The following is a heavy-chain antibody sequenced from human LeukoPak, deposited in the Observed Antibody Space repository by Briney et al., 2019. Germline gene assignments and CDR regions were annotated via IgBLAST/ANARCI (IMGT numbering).Heavy chain of an antibody. D-gene: IGHD6-19*01. J-gene: IGHJ4*02. CDR2: SDPKDGET. CDR1: GYPVTDLS. Sequence: ASVKVSCKVSGYPVTDLSIQWVRQAPGKGLEWMGGSDPKDGETIYAQKFQGRVTMTEDTSTDTAYMELSSLRSEDTAVYYCATAAIRWLVLSYWGQGTLVTVSS. CDR3: ATAAIRWLVLSY. V-gene: IGHV1-24*01.